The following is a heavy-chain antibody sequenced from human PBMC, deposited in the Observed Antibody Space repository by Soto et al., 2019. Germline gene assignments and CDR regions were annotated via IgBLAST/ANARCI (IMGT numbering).Heavy chain of an antibody. J-gene: IGHJ6*04. CDR2: INPNSGGT. CDR3: AREREYSDPTLYCYYGMEG. Sequence: ASVKVSCRVSGYTFTGYYMHWARQAPGQGLEWMGWINPNSGGTTYAQTFQGWVTMTRDTSISTAYMELSRLRSDDTAVYYCAREREYSDPTLYCYYGMEGWGKGTTVTVSS. CDR1: GYTFTGYY. D-gene: IGHD6-6*01. V-gene: IGHV1-2*04.